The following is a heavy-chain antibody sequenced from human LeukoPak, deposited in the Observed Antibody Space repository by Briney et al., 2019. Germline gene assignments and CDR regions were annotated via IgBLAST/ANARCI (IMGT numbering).Heavy chain of an antibody. V-gene: IGHV1-69*06. CDR1: GGTFSSYA. Sequence: ASVKVSCKASGGTFSSYAISWVRQAPGQGLEWMGGIIPIFGTANYAQKFQGRVTITADKSTSTAYMELSSLRSEDTAVYYCAREGGNDYYYYMDVWGKGTTVTVSS. J-gene: IGHJ6*03. CDR3: AREGGNDYYYYMDV. D-gene: IGHD2-8*01. CDR2: IIPIFGTA.